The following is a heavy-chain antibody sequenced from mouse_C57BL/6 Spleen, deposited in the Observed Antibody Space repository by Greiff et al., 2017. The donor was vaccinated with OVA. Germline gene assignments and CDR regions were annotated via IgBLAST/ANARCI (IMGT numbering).Heavy chain of an antibody. D-gene: IGHD3-2*02. V-gene: IGHV5-4*01. Sequence: EVKVEESGGGLVKPGGSLKLSCAASGFTFSSYAMSWVRQTPEKRLEWVATISDGGSYTYYPDNVKGRFTISRDNAKNNLYLQMSHLKSEDTAMYYCARDSSGSAWFAYWGQGTLVTVSA. CDR1: GFTFSSYA. CDR3: ARDSSGSAWFAY. J-gene: IGHJ3*01. CDR2: ISDGGSYT.